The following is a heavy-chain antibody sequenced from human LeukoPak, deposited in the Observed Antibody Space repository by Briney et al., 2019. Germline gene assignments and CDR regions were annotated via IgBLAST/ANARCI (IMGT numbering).Heavy chain of an antibody. D-gene: IGHD6-13*01. J-gene: IGHJ4*02. CDR3: ARELNQAAAGNDY. CDR2: IHSNSGGT. V-gene: IGHV1-2*02. CDR1: GYTFTEHY. Sequence: ASVKVSCKASGYTFTEHYMHWVRQAPGQGLEWMGEIHSNSGGTRYAQRFQGRVTMTRDTSISTVYMELSSLTSDDSAVYYCARELNQAAAGNDYWGQGTLVTVSS.